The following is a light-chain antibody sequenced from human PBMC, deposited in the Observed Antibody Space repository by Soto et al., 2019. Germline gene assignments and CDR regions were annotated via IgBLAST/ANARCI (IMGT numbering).Light chain of an antibody. CDR1: QDISNR. J-gene: IGKJ1*01. CDR3: QQHASYPRD. Sequence: DTRITKALSTLSAAVGARVTMTRRASQDISNRLGWFQQRPEKAPKRQIYSASGLDTGVQSKFRGPGSGTEFTLTISSLQPEDFATYYCQQHASYPRDFGQGTKVDIK. V-gene: IGKV1-17*03. CDR2: SAS.